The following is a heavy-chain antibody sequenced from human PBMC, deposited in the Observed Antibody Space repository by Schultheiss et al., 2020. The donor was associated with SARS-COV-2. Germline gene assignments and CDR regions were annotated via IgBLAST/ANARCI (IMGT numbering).Heavy chain of an antibody. CDR1: GYSFSDHS. D-gene: IGHD4-23*01. J-gene: IGHJ4*02. CDR3: ATDLPLLQVRQTHFDF. CDR2: IVVASGNT. V-gene: IGHV1-58*02. Sequence: SVKVSCKTSGYSFSDHSISWVRQAPGQGLEWMGWIVVASGNTTYAQSFHERVTITRDMSTSTPYMELSSLRSEDTAVYYCATDLPLLQVRQTHFDFWGQGSLVTVSS.